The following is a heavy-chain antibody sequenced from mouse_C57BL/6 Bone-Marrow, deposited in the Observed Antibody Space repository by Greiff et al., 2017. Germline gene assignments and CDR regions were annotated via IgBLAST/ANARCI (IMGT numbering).Heavy chain of an antibody. CDR1: GYTFTSYW. D-gene: IGHD1-1*01. Sequence: QVHVKQSGAELVKPGASVKLSCKASGYTFTSYWMQWVKQRPGQGLEWIGEIDPSDSYTNYNQKFKGKATLTVDTSSSTAYMQLSSLTSEDSAVYYCARGTTVVTDWYFDVWGTGTTVTVSS. CDR2: IDPSDSYT. CDR3: ARGTTVVTDWYFDV. J-gene: IGHJ1*03. V-gene: IGHV1-50*01.